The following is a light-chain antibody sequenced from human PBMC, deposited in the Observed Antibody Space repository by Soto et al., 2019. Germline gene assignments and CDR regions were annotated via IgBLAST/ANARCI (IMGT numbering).Light chain of an antibody. Sequence: EVVLTQSPATLSLSPGERATLSCRASQSIRTPLAWYQQKPGQARRLVIFDASNRANSVPGMFGGSGSRTYFTLTINSLEPEDFAVYYCQQRNVWPPITFGQGTRLEI. J-gene: IGKJ5*01. V-gene: IGKV3-11*01. CDR1: QSIRTP. CDR2: DAS. CDR3: QQRNVWPPIT.